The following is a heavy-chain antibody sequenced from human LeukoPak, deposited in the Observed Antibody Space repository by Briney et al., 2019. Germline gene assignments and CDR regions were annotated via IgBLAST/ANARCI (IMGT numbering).Heavy chain of an antibody. J-gene: IGHJ4*02. D-gene: IGHD4-17*01. V-gene: IGHV3-66*01. CDR3: ARIDSGDDY. CDR1: GFLVSRNY. Sequence: GGSLRLSCAASGFLVSRNYMSWVRQAPEKGLEWVSVIYSGGRTYYADSVKGRFTISRDNSKNTLYLQMNSLRAEDTAVYYCARIDSGDDYWGQGTLVTVSS. CDR2: IYSGGRT.